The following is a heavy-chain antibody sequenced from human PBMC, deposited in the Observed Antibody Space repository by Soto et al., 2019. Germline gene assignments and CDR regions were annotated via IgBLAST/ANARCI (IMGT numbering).Heavy chain of an antibody. CDR2: IRNKGNNYAT. Sequence: EVQLVESGGGLVQPGGSLKLSCAASGFTFSDSAMHWVRQASGKGLEWVGRIRNKGNNYATAYTASVKGRFTSSRDDSKNTVYLQMNSLKSDDTAVYYCTSRRDWTAVDPLDYWCLGTLVNVSS. CDR3: TSRRDWTAVDPLDY. D-gene: IGHD5-18*01. CDR1: GFTFSDSA. V-gene: IGHV3-73*02. J-gene: IGHJ4*01.